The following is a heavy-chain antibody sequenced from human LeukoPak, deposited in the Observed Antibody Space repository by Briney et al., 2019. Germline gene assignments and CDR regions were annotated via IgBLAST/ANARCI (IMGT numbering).Heavy chain of an antibody. CDR1: GGSFSDYS. Sequence: PSETLSLTCAVYGGSFSDYSWSWIRQPPGKGLEWIGEINPSGGTNHNPSLMSRVSMSVDTSKNQISLRVSSVTAADTAVYYCASRGYSYSINDWSRTGLGAYHTKYYYYMDVWDRGKTVNVSS. CDR2: INPSGGT. D-gene: IGHD5-18*01. J-gene: IGHJ6*03. V-gene: IGHV4-34*01. CDR3: ASRGYSYSINDWSRTGLGAYHTKYYYYMDV.